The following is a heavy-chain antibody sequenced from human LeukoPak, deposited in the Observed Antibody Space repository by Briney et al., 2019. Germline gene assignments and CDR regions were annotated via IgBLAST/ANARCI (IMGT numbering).Heavy chain of an antibody. CDR2: IYYSGST. Sequence: SETLSLTCTVSGGSISSSSYYWGWIRQPPGKGLEWIGSIYYSGSTYYNPSLKSRVTISVDTSKNQFSLKLSSVTAADTAVYYCARLALYYGKNWGQGTLVTVSS. V-gene: IGHV4-39*01. CDR3: ARLALYYGKN. J-gene: IGHJ4*02. D-gene: IGHD3-10*01. CDR1: GGSISSSSYY.